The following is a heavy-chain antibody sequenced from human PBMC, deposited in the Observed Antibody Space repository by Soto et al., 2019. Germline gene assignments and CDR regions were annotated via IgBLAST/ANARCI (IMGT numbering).Heavy chain of an antibody. CDR1: GGTFRSYA. D-gene: IGHD3-16*02. J-gene: IGHJ4*02. Sequence: QVQLVQSGAEMKKSGSSVKVSCKASGGTFRSYAISWVRQAPGQGLEWMGGIIPLFGTTNYAQKFQGRVTITADDPTRTASMELSSLRSEDTAIYYCATNNRASYHFDSWGQGTLVTVSS. CDR3: ATNNRASYHFDS. V-gene: IGHV1-69*01. CDR2: IIPLFGTT.